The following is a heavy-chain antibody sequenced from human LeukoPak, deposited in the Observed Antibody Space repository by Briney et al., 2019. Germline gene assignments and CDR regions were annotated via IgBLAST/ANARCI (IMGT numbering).Heavy chain of an antibody. Sequence: ASVKVSCTASGYTFTGYYMHWVRQAPGQGLEWMGWINPNSGGTNYAQKFQGWVTMTRDTSISTAYMELSRLRSDDTAVYYCAREVGVGATEGYYFDYWGQGTLVTVSS. D-gene: IGHD1-26*01. CDR2: INPNSGGT. CDR1: GYTFTGYY. CDR3: AREVGVGATEGYYFDY. V-gene: IGHV1-2*04. J-gene: IGHJ4*02.